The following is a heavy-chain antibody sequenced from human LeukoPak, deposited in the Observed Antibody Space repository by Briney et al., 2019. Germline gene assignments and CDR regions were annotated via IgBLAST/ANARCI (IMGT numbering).Heavy chain of an antibody. V-gene: IGHV3-23*01. Sequence: GGSLRLSCAASGFTFSSYAMNWVRQAPGKGLEWVSTISTSGDSTYYADSVKGRFTISRDNSNITLYLQMNSLRAEDTAVYYCAKPVCCSSSSRRVPGVYCFDSWGQGTLVTVSS. CDR3: AKPVCCSSSSRRVPGVYCFDS. J-gene: IGHJ4*02. D-gene: IGHD2-2*01. CDR1: GFTFSSYA. CDR2: ISTSGDST.